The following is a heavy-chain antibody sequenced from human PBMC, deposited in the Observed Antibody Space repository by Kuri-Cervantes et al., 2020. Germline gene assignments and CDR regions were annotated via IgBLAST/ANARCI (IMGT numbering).Heavy chain of an antibody. V-gene: IGHV3-74*01. CDR1: GFTFSSYW. Sequence: GESLKISCAAPGFTFSSYWMHWVRQAPGKGLGWVSRINSDGSSTSYADSVKGRFIISRDNAKNTLYLQRNSLRAEDTAVYYCAKGARGWYVDYWGQGTLVTVSS. CDR3: AKGARGWYVDY. CDR2: INSDGSST. J-gene: IGHJ4*02. D-gene: IGHD6-19*01.